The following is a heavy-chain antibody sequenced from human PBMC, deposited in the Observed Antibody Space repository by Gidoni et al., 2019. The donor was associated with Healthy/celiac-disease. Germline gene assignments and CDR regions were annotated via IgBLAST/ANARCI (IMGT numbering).Heavy chain of an antibody. Sequence: EVQLVESGGGLVQPGRSLRLACAASGFTFDDYDMHWVLQAPGKGRECVSGISWMSGSIGYADSVKGRFTISRDNAKNSLYLQMNSLRAEDTALYYCAKVSYDFWSGYRSFDYWGQGTLVTVSS. J-gene: IGHJ4*02. D-gene: IGHD3-3*01. CDR1: GFTFDDYD. CDR3: AKVSYDFWSGYRSFDY. CDR2: ISWMSGSI. V-gene: IGHV3-9*01.